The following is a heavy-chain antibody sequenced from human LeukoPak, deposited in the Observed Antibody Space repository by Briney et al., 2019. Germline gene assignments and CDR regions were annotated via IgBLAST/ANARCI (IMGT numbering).Heavy chain of an antibody. D-gene: IGHD5-12*01. J-gene: IGHJ6*02. CDR1: GYTFTSYG. CDR3: ARLGDGYDSPAYYYYGMDV. CDR2: ISAYNGNT. Sequence: ASVKVSCKASGYTFTSYGISWVRQAPGQGLEWMGWISAYNGNTNYAQKLQGRVTMTTDTSTSTAYMELRSLRSDDTAVYYCARLGDGYDSPAYYYYGMDVWGQGTTVTVSS. V-gene: IGHV1-18*01.